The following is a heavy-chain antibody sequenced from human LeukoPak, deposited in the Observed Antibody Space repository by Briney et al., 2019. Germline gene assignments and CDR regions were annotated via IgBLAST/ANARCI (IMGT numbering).Heavy chain of an antibody. CDR3: ARDAADYDIFMDY. J-gene: IGHJ4*02. CDR1: GFTFSSYS. D-gene: IGHD3-9*01. V-gene: IGHV3-21*01. Sequence: GGSLRLSCAASGFTFSSYSMNWVRQAPGKRLEWVSSISSSSSYIYYADSVKGRFTISRDNAKNSLYLQMNSLRAEDTAVYYCARDAADYDIFMDYWGQGTLVTVSS. CDR2: ISSSSSYI.